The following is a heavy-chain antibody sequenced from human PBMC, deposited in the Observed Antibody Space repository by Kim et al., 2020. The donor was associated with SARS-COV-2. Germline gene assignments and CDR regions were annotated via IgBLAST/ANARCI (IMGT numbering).Heavy chain of an antibody. CDR3: ARDEGPYGMDV. CDR1: GFTFSSYG. CDR2: IWYDGSNK. J-gene: IGHJ6*02. Sequence: GGSLRLSCAASGFTFSSYGMHWVRQAPGKGLEWVAVIWYDGSNKYYADSVKGRFTISRDNSKNTLYLQMNSLRAEDTAVYYCARDEGPYGMDVWGQGTTVTVSS. V-gene: IGHV3-33*01.